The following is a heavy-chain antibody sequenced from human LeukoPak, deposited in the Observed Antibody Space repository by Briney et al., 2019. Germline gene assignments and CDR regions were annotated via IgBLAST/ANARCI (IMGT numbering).Heavy chain of an antibody. J-gene: IGHJ4*02. CDR3: ARQYSGSYYRFDY. CDR2: INPNSGGT. D-gene: IGHD1-26*01. V-gene: IGHV1-2*02. CDR1: GYTFTGYY. Sequence: ASVKVSCKASGYTFTGYYMHWVRQAPGQGLEWMGWINPNSGGTNYAQKVQGRVTMTRDTSISTAYMELSRLRSDDTAVYYCARQYSGSYYRFDYWGQGTLVTVSS.